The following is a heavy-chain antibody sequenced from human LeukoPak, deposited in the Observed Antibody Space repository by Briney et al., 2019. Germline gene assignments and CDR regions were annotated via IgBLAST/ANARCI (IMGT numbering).Heavy chain of an antibody. CDR1: GHTFTGYY. D-gene: IGHD6-6*01. V-gene: IGHV1-2*02. CDR3: ARGGHSSSSDRLVDY. CDR2: IDPNSGGT. J-gene: IGHJ4*02. Sequence: ASVKVSCKASGHTFTGYYMHWVRQAPGQGLEWMGWIDPNSGGTNYAQKFQGRVTMTRDTSISTAYMELSRLRSDDTAVYYCARGGHSSSSDRLVDYWGQGTLVTVSS.